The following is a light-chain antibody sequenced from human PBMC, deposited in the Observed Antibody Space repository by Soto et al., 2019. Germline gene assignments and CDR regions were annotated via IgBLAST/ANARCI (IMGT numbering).Light chain of an antibody. V-gene: IGKV2-28*01. CDR2: LAS. J-gene: IGKJ2*01. CDR3: MQALQTPYT. Sequence: DIVLTQSPLSLPVTPGEPASISCRSSQSLLHSNGYNYLDWYLQKPGQSPQLLIYLASTRASGVPNWFSGSGSGTDSTLKISRVEAEDVVVYYCMQALQTPYTFGQGTKLEIK. CDR1: QSLLHSNGYNY.